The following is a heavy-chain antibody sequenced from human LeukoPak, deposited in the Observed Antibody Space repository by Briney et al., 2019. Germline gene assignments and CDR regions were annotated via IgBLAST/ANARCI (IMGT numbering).Heavy chain of an antibody. CDR3: ARESYASWYYYYYMDV. Sequence: PGGSLRLSCAASGFTFSSYWMHWVRQAPGKGLVWVSRINSDGSSTSYADSVKGRFTISRDNAKNTLYLQMNSLRAEDTAVHYCARESYASWYYYYYMDVWGKGTTVTVSS. V-gene: IGHV3-74*01. CDR2: INSDGSST. D-gene: IGHD2-2*01. CDR1: GFTFSSYW. J-gene: IGHJ6*03.